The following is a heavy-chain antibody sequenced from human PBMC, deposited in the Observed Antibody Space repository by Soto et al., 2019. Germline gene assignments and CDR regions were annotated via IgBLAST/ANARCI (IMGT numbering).Heavy chain of an antibody. D-gene: IGHD6-19*01. V-gene: IGHV4-59*01. Sequence: QVQLQESGPGLVKPSETLSLNCTVSGGPISSYYWSWIRQSPGKGLEWIGYIYYSGSTNYNPSLKSRVTVSXDXFKNQFSLELSSVPAADTAVYYCARGSSGWPPRLDYWGQGTLVTVSS. CDR3: ARGSSGWPPRLDY. CDR1: GGPISSYY. CDR2: IYYSGST. J-gene: IGHJ4*02.